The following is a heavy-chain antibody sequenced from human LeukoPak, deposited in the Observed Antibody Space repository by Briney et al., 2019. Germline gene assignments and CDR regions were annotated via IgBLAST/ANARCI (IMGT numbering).Heavy chain of an antibody. D-gene: IGHD2-21*02. CDR1: GFTFSNYG. Sequence: GGTLRLSCAASGFTFSNYGMSWVRQAPGKGLEWVSAISGSGGSTYDADSVKGRFTISRDNSKNTLYLQMNSLRAEDTAVYYCAKSHHVTAIDYWGQGTLVTVSS. CDR2: ISGSGGST. V-gene: IGHV3-23*01. J-gene: IGHJ4*02. CDR3: AKSHHVTAIDY.